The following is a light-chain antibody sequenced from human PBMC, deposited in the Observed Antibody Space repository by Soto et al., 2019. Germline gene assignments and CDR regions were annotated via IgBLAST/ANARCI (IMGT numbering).Light chain of an antibody. CDR2: EVS. CDR3: SSYTSSSSYV. Sequence: LTQPASVSGSPGQSITISCTGTSSDVGGYNYVSWYQQHPGKAPKLMIYEVSNRPSGVSNRFSGSKSGNTASLTISGLQAADEADYYCSSYTSSSSYVFGTGTKVTVL. J-gene: IGLJ1*01. V-gene: IGLV2-14*01. CDR1: SSDVGGYNY.